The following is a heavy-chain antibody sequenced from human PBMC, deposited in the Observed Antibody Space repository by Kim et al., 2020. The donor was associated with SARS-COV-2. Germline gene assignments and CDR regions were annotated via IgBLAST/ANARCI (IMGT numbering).Heavy chain of an antibody. V-gene: IGHV4-39*01. CDR3: ARRTEAGGYFDF. D-gene: IGHD3-16*01. CDR1: GGYINTSHYY. J-gene: IGHJ4*02. Sequence: SETLSLTCSVSGGYINTSHYYWAWIRQPPGKGLEWIGTIYHRGSTYYNPSLKSLVTISVDTSRNQFSLKLASVTAADPAVYYCARRTEAGGYFDFWGQGSPVTVAS. CDR2: IYHRGST.